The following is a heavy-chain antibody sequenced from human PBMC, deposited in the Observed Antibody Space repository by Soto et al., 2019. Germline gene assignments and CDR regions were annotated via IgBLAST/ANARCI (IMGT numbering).Heavy chain of an antibody. J-gene: IGHJ4*02. CDR3: AKPFMVRGALWTYFDY. CDR2: ISYDGSNK. CDR1: GFTFSSYG. D-gene: IGHD3-10*01. Sequence: QVQLVESGGGVVQPGRSLRLSCAASGFTFSSYGMHWVRQAPGKGLEWVAVISYDGSNKYYADSVKGRFTISRDNSKNTLYLQMNSLRAEDTAVYYCAKPFMVRGALWTYFDYWGQGTLVTVSS. V-gene: IGHV3-30*18.